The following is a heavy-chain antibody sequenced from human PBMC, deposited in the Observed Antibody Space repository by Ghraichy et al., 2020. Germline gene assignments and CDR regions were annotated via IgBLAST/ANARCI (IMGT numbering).Heavy chain of an antibody. CDR1: GGSFSGYY. J-gene: IGHJ6*02. Sequence: SETLSLTCAVYGGSFSGYYWSWIRQPPGKGLEWIGEINHSGSTNYNPSLKSRVTISVDTSKNQFSLKLSSVTAADTAVYYCARRRVATHCYYYYYYGMDVWGQGTTVTVSS. V-gene: IGHV4-34*01. CDR3: ARRRVATHCYYYYYYGMDV. D-gene: IGHD5-12*01. CDR2: INHSGST.